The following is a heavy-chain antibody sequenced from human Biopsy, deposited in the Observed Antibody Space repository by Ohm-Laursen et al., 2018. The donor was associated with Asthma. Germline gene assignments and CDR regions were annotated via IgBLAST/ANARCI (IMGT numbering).Heavy chain of an antibody. J-gene: IGHJ4*02. CDR2: IHYSGST. D-gene: IGHD2-15*01. Sequence: TLSLTCPVSGVSIRSSYWTWIRQPPGKGLEWIGNIHYSGSTYPNPSLKSRVTISVDTSKKQISLRLSSVIAADTAVYYCAGFCSGGNCPDHWGQGTLVTVSS. CDR3: AGFCSGGNCPDH. V-gene: IGHV4-59*01. CDR1: GVSIRSSY.